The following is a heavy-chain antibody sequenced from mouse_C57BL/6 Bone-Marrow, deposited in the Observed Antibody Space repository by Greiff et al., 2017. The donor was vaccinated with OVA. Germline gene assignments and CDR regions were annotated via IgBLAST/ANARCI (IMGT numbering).Heavy chain of an antibody. D-gene: IGHD3-2*02. J-gene: IGHJ4*01. CDR2: IDPSDSYT. V-gene: IGHV1-50*01. CDR3: AREETAQATGAMDY. CDR1: GYTFTSYW. Sequence: QVQLQQPGAELVKPGASVKLSCKASGYTFTSYWMQWVKQRPGQGLEWIGEIDPSDSYTNYNQKFKGKATLTVDTSSSTAYMQLSSLTSEDSAVYYCAREETAQATGAMDYWGQGTSVTVSS.